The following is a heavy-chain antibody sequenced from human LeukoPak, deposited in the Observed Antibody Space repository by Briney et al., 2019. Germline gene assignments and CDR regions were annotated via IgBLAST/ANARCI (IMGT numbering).Heavy chain of an antibody. CDR2: INHSGST. V-gene: IGHV4-34*01. Sequence: TPSETLSLTCAVYGGSFSGYYWSWIRQPPRKRPERLGEINHSGSTNYNPSIKSRVTISVDTSKNQFSLKLSSVTAADTAVYYCARGKYSYAQHYYYYYYMDVWGKGTTVTVSS. J-gene: IGHJ6*03. D-gene: IGHD5-18*01. CDR3: ARGKYSYAQHYYYYYYMDV. CDR1: GGSFSGYY.